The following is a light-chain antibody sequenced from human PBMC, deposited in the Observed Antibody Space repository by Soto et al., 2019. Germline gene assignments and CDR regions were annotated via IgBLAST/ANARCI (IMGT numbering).Light chain of an antibody. CDR1: QNINSW. CDR2: DTS. Sequence: DIQMTQSPSTLSASVGDRVTITCRASQNINSWLAWYQQKPGKAPKLLIYDTSYLESGVPSRFSGSGSGTEFTLTISSLQPDDLATYYCQQYNSFWTFGQGNKVEI. V-gene: IGKV1-5*01. J-gene: IGKJ1*01. CDR3: QQYNSFWT.